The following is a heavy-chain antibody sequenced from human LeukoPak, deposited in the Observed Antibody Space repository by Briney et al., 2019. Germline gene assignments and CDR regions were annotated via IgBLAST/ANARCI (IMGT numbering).Heavy chain of an antibody. Sequence: GGSLRLSCSASGFIFSSYAMHWVRQAPGKGLQYVSGISSNGGSTSYAGTVKGRFTMSRDNSKNMLYLQMSSLRPEDTAVYYCVNDPMTTVTYLHYWGQGTLVTVSS. J-gene: IGHJ4*02. D-gene: IGHD4-17*01. CDR1: GFIFSSYA. V-gene: IGHV3-64D*09. CDR3: VNDPMTTVTYLHY. CDR2: ISSNGGST.